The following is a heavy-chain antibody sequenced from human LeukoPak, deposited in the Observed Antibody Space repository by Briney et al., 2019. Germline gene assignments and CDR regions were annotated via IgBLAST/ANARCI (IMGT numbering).Heavy chain of an antibody. CDR1: GFTFSSYS. J-gene: IGHJ4*02. CDR3: ASIVVPAAIMVY. CDR2: ISSSSSYI. Sequence: PGGSLRLSCAASGFTFSSYSMNWVRQAPGKGLEWVSSISSSSSYIYYADSVKGRFTISRDNAKNSLYLQMNSLRAEDTAVYYCASIVVPAAIMVYWGQGTLVTVSS. D-gene: IGHD2-2*02. V-gene: IGHV3-21*01.